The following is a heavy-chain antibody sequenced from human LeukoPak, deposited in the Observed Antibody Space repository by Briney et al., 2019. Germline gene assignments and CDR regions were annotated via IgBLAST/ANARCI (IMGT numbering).Heavy chain of an antibody. J-gene: IGHJ6*02. CDR3: AKGDPQWVGAAAATGYYYGMDV. CDR2: ISGSGGST. V-gene: IGHV3-23*01. Sequence: GGSLRLSCAASGITLSNYYMSWIRQAPGGGLEWVSAISGSGGSTYYADSVKGRSTISRDNSKNTLYLQMNSLRAEDTAVYYCAKGDPQWVGAAAATGYYYGMDVWGQGTTVTVSS. D-gene: IGHD6-13*01. CDR1: GITLSNYY.